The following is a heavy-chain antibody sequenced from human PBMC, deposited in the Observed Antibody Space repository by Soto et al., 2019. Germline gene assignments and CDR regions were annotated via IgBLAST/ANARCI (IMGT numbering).Heavy chain of an antibody. CDR3: ARQESRGVTGWCGMDV. Sequence: ESLKISCKGSGYSCTSYWISWVRQMPRKGLEWMGRIDPSDSYTNYSPSFQGHVTISADKSISTAYLQWSSLKASDTAMYYCARQESRGVTGWCGMDVWGQGTTVTVSS. CDR1: GYSCTSYW. J-gene: IGHJ6*02. D-gene: IGHD3-10*01. V-gene: IGHV5-10-1*01. CDR2: IDPSDSYT.